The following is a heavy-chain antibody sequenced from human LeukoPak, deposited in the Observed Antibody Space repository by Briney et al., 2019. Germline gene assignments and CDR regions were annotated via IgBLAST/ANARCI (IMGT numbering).Heavy chain of an antibody. Sequence: PSETLSLTCTVSGGSITSGSYYWSWIRQPAGKGLEWIGRIYTSGSTNYNPSLKSRLTISVDTSKNQFSLKLSSVTAADTAVYYCARDGHYGYYREAFDIWGQGTMVTVSS. D-gene: IGHD4-17*01. CDR2: IYTSGST. CDR3: ARDGHYGYYREAFDI. CDR1: GGSITSGSYY. V-gene: IGHV4-61*02. J-gene: IGHJ3*02.